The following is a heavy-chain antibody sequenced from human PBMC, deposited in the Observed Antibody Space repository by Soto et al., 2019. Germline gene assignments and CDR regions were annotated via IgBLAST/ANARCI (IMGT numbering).Heavy chain of an antibody. CDR1: GYTFTSYG. CDR3: ATYHSDYDFWSGYYGPNAFDI. V-gene: IGHV1-18*04. Sequence: GASVKVSCKASGYTFTSYGISWVRQAPGQGLEWMGWISAYNGNTNYAQKLQGRVTMTTDTSTSTAYMELRSLRSDDTAVYYCATYHSDYDFWSGYYGPNAFDIWGQGTMVTVS. D-gene: IGHD3-3*01. CDR2: ISAYNGNT. J-gene: IGHJ3*02.